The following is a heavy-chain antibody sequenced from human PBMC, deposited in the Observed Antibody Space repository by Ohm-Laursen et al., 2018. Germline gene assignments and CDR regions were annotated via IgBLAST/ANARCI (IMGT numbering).Heavy chain of an antibody. V-gene: IGHV3-33*01. D-gene: IGHD1/OR15-1a*01. CDR2: MWANGRDK. CDR1: GFTFSIYG. Sequence: SLRLSCAASGFTFSIYGIHWVRQAPGKGLEWVAVMWANGRDKYYADSVKGRFTVSRDNAKNSLYLQMNSLRAEDTAVYYCARNIPFDYWGQGTLVTVSS. CDR3: ARNIPFDY. J-gene: IGHJ4*02.